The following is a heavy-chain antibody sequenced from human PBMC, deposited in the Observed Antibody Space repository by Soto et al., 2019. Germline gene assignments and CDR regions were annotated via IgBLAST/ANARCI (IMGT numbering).Heavy chain of an antibody. D-gene: IGHD3-10*01. J-gene: IGHJ4*02. CDR2: IKSKTDGGTT. CDR3: ARRPGRGLPFDY. Sequence: GGSLRLSCAASGFTFSNAWMSWVRQAPGKGLEWVGRIKSKTDGGTTDYAAPVKGQVTISADKSINTAYLQWSSLKASDTAMYYCARRPGRGLPFDYWGQGTLVTVSS. CDR1: GFTFSNAW. V-gene: IGHV3-15*01.